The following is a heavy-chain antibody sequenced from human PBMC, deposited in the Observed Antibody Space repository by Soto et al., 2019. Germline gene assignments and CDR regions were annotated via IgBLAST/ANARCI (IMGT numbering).Heavy chain of an antibody. CDR3: ARGNLEYYYYGMDV. CDR2: IYYSGST. J-gene: IGHJ6*02. CDR1: GGSVSSGSYY. Sequence: PSETLSLTCTVSGGSVSSGSYYWSWIRQPPGKGLEWIGYIYYSGSTNYNPSLKSRVTISVDTSKNQFSLKLSSVTAADTAVYYCARGNLEYYYYGMDVWGQGTTVTVSS. V-gene: IGHV4-61*01. D-gene: IGHD3-3*01.